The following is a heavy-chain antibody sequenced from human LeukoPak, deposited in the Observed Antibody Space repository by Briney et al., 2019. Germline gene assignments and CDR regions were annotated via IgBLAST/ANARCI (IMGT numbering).Heavy chain of an antibody. CDR2: ISSSSSTI. V-gene: IGHV3-48*01. Sequence: PGGSLRLSCAASGFTFSTYSMKWVRQAPGKGLEWVSYISSSSSTIYYADSVKGRFTISRDNSRNTLYLQMNSLSAGDTAVYYCAKDRVITMIVVVPDYWGQGTLVTVSS. D-gene: IGHD3-22*01. J-gene: IGHJ4*02. CDR1: GFTFSTYS. CDR3: AKDRVITMIVVVPDY.